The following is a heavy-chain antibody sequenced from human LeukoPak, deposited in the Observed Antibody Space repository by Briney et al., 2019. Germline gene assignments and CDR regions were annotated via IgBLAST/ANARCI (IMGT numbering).Heavy chain of an antibody. D-gene: IGHD6-13*01. Sequence: GGSLRLSCVASGFTFTIYSMNWVRQAPGKGLEWVSSISSSSNYIYYADSVKGRFTISRDNARNSLYLQMNSLRAEDTAVYYCARAGQQLLFQHWGQGTLVTVSS. J-gene: IGHJ1*01. CDR2: ISSSSNYI. V-gene: IGHV3-21*01. CDR1: GFTFTIYS. CDR3: ARAGQQLLFQH.